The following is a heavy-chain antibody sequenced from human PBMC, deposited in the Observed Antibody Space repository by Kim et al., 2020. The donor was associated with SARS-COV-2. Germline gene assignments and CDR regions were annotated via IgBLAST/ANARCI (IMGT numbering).Heavy chain of an antibody. CDR1: GYSFTSYW. Sequence: GESLKISCKGSGYSFTSYWISWVRQMPGKGLEWMGRIDPSDSYTNYSPSFQGHVTISADKSISTAYLQWSSLKASDTAMYYCARRIRGAAAHYYGMDVWGEGDTVTVSS. V-gene: IGHV5-10-1*01. CDR3: ARRIRGAAAHYYGMDV. J-gene: IGHJ6*04. CDR2: IDPSDSYT. D-gene: IGHD6-13*01.